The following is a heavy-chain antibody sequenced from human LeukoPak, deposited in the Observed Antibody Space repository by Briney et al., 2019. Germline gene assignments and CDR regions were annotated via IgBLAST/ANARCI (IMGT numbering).Heavy chain of an antibody. CDR2: ISGSGGST. CDR3: AKGPYYYDSSGYIPFDY. V-gene: IGHV3-23*01. Sequence: GGSLRLSCAASGFTFRSYAMSWVRQAPGKGLEWVSAISGSGGSTYYADSVKGRFTISRDNSKNTLYLQMNSLRAEDTAVYYCAKGPYYYDSSGYIPFDYWGQGTLVTVSS. CDR1: GFTFRSYA. J-gene: IGHJ4*02. D-gene: IGHD3-22*01.